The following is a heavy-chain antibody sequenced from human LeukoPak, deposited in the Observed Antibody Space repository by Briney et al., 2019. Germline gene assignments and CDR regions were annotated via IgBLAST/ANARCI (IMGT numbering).Heavy chain of an antibody. CDR2: IRYDGSNK. CDR1: GFTFSSYG. CDR3: AKVFSDSSGWYTLSY. V-gene: IGHV3-30*02. Sequence: GGSLRLSCAASGFTFSSYGMHWVRQAPGKGLEWVAFIRYDGSNKYYADSVKGRFTISRDNSKNTLYLQMNSLRAEDTAVYYCAKVFSDSSGWYTLSYWGQGTLVTVSS. D-gene: IGHD6-19*01. J-gene: IGHJ4*02.